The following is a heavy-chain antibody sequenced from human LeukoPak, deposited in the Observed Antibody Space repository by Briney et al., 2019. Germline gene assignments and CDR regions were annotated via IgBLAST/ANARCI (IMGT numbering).Heavy chain of an antibody. Sequence: GGSLRLSCAASEFTFDKYWMHWVRQAPGKGPVWVSRINGDGTITSYADSVKGAFIISRDNAKNTLYLQVSSLRAEDTAVYYCATGNYYDSRGYYTFGHWGQGTLVTVSS. CDR2: INGDGTIT. V-gene: IGHV3-74*01. D-gene: IGHD3-22*01. J-gene: IGHJ4*02. CDR3: ATGNYYDSRGYYTFGH. CDR1: EFTFDKYW.